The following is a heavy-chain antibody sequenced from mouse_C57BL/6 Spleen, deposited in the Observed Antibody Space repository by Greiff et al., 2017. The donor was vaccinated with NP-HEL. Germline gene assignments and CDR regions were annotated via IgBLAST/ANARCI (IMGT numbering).Heavy chain of an antibody. D-gene: IGHD2-5*01. CDR1: GFSFNTYA. J-gene: IGHJ4*01. Sequence: EVKLVESGGGLVQPKGSLKLSCAASGFSFNTYAMNWVRQAPGKGLEWVARIRSKSNNYATYYADSAKDRFTISRDDSESMLYLQMNNLKTEDTAMYYCVRQAYYSNYGAMDYWGQGTSVTVSS. CDR2: IRSKSNNYAT. CDR3: VRQAYYSNYGAMDY. V-gene: IGHV10-1*01.